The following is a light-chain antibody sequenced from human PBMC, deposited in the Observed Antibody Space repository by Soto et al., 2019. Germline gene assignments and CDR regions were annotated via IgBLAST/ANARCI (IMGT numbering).Light chain of an antibody. Sequence: EVVMTQSPATLSVSPGERATLSCRASQSVSSNLAWYQQKPGQAPRLLISGASTRATGIPARFSGSGSGTDFTLTISSLEPEDFAVYYCQQRSNWPWTFGQGTKVDI. CDR3: QQRSNWPWT. J-gene: IGKJ1*01. V-gene: IGKV3-15*01. CDR2: GAS. CDR1: QSVSSN.